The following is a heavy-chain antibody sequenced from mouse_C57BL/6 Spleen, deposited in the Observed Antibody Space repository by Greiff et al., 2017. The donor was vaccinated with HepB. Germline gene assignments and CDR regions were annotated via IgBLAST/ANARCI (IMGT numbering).Heavy chain of an antibody. CDR3: ATGGTYYYGSRPFDY. Sequence: VQLQQSGAELVRPGSSVKMSCKTSGYTFTSYGINWVKQRPGQGLEWIGYIYIGNGYTEYNEKFKGKATLTSDTSSSTAYMQLSSLTSADSAIYCCATGGTYYYGSRPFDYWGQGTLVTVSA. J-gene: IGHJ3*01. CDR2: IYIGNGYT. CDR1: GYTFTSYG. D-gene: IGHD1-1*01. V-gene: IGHV1-58*01.